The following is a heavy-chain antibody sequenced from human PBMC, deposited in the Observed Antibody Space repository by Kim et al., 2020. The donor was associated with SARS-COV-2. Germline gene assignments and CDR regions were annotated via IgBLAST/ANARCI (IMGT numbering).Heavy chain of an antibody. J-gene: IGHJ3*02. Sequence: SETLSLTCAVYGGSFSGYYWSWIRQPPGKGLEWIGEINHSGSTNYNPSLKSRVTISVDTSKNQFSLKLSSVTAADTAVYYCARSGYWSSTSCRVAFDIWG. CDR1: GGSFSGYY. CDR2: INHSGST. D-gene: IGHD2-2*01. V-gene: IGHV4-34*01. CDR3: ARSGYWSSTSCRVAFDI.